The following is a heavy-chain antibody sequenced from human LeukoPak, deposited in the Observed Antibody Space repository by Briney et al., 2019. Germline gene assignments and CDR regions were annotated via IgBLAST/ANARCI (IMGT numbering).Heavy chain of an antibody. CDR3: AREPASTYYYGSGSPFDY. CDR1: GGSFSGYY. CDR2: INHSGST. Sequence: SETLSLTCAVYGGSFSGYYWSWIRQPPGKGLEWIGEINHSGSTNYNPSLKSRVTISVDTSKNQFSLKLSSVTTADTAEYYCAREPASTYYYGSGSPFDYWGQGTLVTVSS. D-gene: IGHD3-10*01. J-gene: IGHJ4*02. V-gene: IGHV4-34*01.